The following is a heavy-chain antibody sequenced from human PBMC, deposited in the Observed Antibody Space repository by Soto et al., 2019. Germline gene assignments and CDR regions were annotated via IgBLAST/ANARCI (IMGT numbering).Heavy chain of an antibody. V-gene: IGHV3-30*18. CDR1: GFTFSSYG. J-gene: IGHJ4*02. Sequence: SLILSFAASGFTFSSYGMHWVRQAPGKGLEWVAVISYDGSNKYYADSVKGRFTISRDNSKNTLYLQMNSLRAEDTAVYYCAKDLSSWYPGEDFDYWGQGTLVTVSS. CDR3: AKDLSSWYPGEDFDY. CDR2: ISYDGSNK. D-gene: IGHD6-13*01.